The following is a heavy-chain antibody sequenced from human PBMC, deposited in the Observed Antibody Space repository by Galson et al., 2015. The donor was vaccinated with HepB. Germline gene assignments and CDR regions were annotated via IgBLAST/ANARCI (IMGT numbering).Heavy chain of an antibody. V-gene: IGHV1-69*05. J-gene: IGHJ3*02. CDR1: GGTFSSYA. D-gene: IGHD7-27*01. CDR2: IIPIFGTA. Sequence: SVKVSCKASGGTFSSYAISWVRQAPGQGLEWMGGIIPIFGTANYAQKFQGRVTMTSDTSTSAAYMELSSLRSGDTAVYYCARGRSGDRNAFDIWGQGTVVTVSS. CDR3: ARGRSGDRNAFDI.